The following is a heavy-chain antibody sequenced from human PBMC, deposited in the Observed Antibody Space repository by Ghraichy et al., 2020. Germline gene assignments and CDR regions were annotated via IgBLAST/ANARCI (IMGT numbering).Heavy chain of an antibody. V-gene: IGHV1-69*13. CDR2: IIPIFGTA. CDR3: ARDLYGDYFPGYYYGMDV. Sequence: SVKVSCKASGGTFSSYAISWVRQAPGQGLEWMGGIIPIFGTANYAQKFQGRVTITADESTSTAYMELSSLRSEDTAVYYCARDLYGDYFPGYYYGMDVWGQGTTVTVSS. D-gene: IGHD4-17*01. CDR1: GGTFSSYA. J-gene: IGHJ6*02.